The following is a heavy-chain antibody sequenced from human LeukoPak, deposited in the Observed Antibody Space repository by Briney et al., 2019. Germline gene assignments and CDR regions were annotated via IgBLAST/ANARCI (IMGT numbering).Heavy chain of an antibody. CDR3: ARGYYGSGSYHVELGY. CDR2: IIPILGIA. V-gene: IGHV1-69*04. Sequence: GASVKVSCKASGGTFSSYAISWVRQAPGQGLEWMGRIIPILGIANYAQKFQGRVTITADKSTSTAYMELSSLRSEDTAVYYCARGYYGSGSYHVELGYWGLGTLVTVSS. J-gene: IGHJ4*02. CDR1: GGTFSSYA. D-gene: IGHD3-10*01.